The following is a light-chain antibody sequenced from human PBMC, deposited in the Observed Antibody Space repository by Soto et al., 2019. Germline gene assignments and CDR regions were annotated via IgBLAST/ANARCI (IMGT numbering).Light chain of an antibody. CDR2: SGS. CDR3: MQALQAPFT. V-gene: IGKV2-28*01. CDR1: QSLLHSNGYNY. J-gene: IGKJ3*01. Sequence: EIVMTQSPLSLPVTPGEPASISCKSSQSLLHSNGYNYLDWYLQKPGQSPQLLIYSGSNRASGVPDMVSGSGSGTDFTLKISRVEAEDVAVYFCMQALQAPFTFGPGTKVDIK.